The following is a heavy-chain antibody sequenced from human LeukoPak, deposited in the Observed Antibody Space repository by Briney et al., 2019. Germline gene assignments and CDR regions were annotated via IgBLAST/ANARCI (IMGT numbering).Heavy chain of an antibody. D-gene: IGHD6-13*01. J-gene: IGHJ3*02. V-gene: IGHV3-74*01. CDR2: IRHDAGVT. CDR1: GFTFSNYW. Sequence: GGSLRLSCAASGFTFSNYWMHWVRQAPGKGLVWVSRIRHDAGVTTYADSVKGRFTTSRDNAKNTLYLQMNSLRAEDTAVYYCAKGASSSWYGDAFDIWGQGTMVTVSS. CDR3: AKGASSSWYGDAFDI.